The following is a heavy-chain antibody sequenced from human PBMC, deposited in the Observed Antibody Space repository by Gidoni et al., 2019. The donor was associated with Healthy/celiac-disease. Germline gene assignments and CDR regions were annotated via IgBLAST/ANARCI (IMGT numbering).Heavy chain of an antibody. CDR1: GGSISSSNW. J-gene: IGHJ6*02. V-gene: IGHV4-4*02. CDR3: ARDRAYSGYDLGGMDV. Sequence: QVQLQASGPGLVKPSGILSLTCPVPGGSISSSNWWSWGRQPPGKWLEWIGEIYHSGSTNYNPSLKSRVNISVDKSKNQFSLKLSSVTGADTAVDYCARDRAYSGYDLGGMDVWGQGTTVTVSS. D-gene: IGHD5-12*01. CDR2: IYHSGST.